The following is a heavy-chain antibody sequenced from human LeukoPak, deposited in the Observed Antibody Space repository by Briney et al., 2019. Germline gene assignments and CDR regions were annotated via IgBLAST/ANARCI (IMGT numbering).Heavy chain of an antibody. CDR2: ISGSGGST. J-gene: IGHJ4*02. CDR1: GGTISSYA. D-gene: IGHD3-10*01. Sequence: PGGSLRLSCAASGGTISSYAMSWIRQAPGKGLEWVSAISGSGGSTYYADSVKGRFTISRDNSKNTLYLQMNSLRAEDTAVYYCAKLWFGELAPVDYWGQGTLVTVSS. V-gene: IGHV3-23*01. CDR3: AKLWFGELAPVDY.